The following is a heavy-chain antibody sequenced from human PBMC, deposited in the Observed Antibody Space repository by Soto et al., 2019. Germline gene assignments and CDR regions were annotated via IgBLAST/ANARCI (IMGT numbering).Heavy chain of an antibody. Sequence: EVQLLESGGGLVQPGGSLRLSCAASGFTFSGYAMSWVRQAPGKGLEWVAAISGSGGSTYYADSVKGRFTISRDNSKNTLYLQMNSLRAEDTAVYYCAKAPSSKYYYGMDVWGQGTTVTVSS. V-gene: IGHV3-23*01. CDR1: GFTFSGYA. J-gene: IGHJ6*02. CDR2: ISGSGGST. CDR3: AKAPSSKYYYGMDV.